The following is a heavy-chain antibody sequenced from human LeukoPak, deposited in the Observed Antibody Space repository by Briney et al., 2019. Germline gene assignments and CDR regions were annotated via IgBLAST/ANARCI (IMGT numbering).Heavy chain of an antibody. V-gene: IGHV3-15*01. CDR1: GFTFSNVW. CDR3: TQGGTKAYS. D-gene: IGHD3-16*01. J-gene: IGHJ4*02. CDR2: IKSKTDGGTT. Sequence: GGSLRLSCAASGFTFSNVWMNWVRQAPGKGLEGVGRIKSKTDGGTTDYAAPVKGRFTISRDDSEKTLSLQMNSLKSEDTAVYYCTQGGTKAYSWGQGTLVTVSS.